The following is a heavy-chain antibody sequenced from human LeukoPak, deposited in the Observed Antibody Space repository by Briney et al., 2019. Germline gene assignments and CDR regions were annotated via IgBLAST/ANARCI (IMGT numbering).Heavy chain of an antibody. J-gene: IGHJ4*02. CDR1: GFPFSNSW. V-gene: IGHV3-15*01. CDR3: TTDVN. Sequence: KAGESLRLSCAASGFPFSNSWLSWVRQAQGKGLEWIGRIKGKTDGGTTDYAAPVKGRFTISRDDSKNTLYLQMNSLKTEDTALYYCTTDVNWGQGTLVTVSS. CDR2: IKGKTDGGTT. D-gene: IGHD2/OR15-2a*01.